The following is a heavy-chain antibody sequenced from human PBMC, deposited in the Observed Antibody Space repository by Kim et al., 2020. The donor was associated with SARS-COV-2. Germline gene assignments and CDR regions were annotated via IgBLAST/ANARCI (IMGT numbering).Heavy chain of an antibody. CDR3: ATTTPTPSYYYDSSGYYYGGFYYGMDG. J-gene: IGHJ6*02. D-gene: IGHD3-22*01. Sequence: ASVKVSCKASGYTFTSYAMHWVRQAPGQRLEWMGWINAGNGNTKYSQKFQGRVTITRDTSASTAYMELSSLRSEDTAVYYCATTTPTPSYYYDSSGYYYGGFYYGMDGWGQGTTVTVSS. CDR1: GYTFTSYA. V-gene: IGHV1-3*01. CDR2: INAGNGNT.